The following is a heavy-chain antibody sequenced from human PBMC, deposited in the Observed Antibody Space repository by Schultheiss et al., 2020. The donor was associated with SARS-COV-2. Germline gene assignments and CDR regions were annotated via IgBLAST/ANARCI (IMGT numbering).Heavy chain of an antibody. CDR1: GGSFSGYY. CDR2: INHSGST. V-gene: IGHV4-34*01. Sequence: SETLSLTCAVYGGSFSGYYWSWIRQPPGKGLEWIGEINHSGSTNYNPSLKSRVTISVDTSNNQFSLKLSSVTAADTAVYYCASEAGDFWSGYNYCFDYWGLGTLVTVSS. CDR3: ASEAGDFWSGYNYCFDY. D-gene: IGHD3-3*01. J-gene: IGHJ4*02.